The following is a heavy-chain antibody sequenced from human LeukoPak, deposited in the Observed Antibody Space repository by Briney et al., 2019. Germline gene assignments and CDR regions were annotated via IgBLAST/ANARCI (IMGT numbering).Heavy chain of an antibody. D-gene: IGHD1-26*01. CDR1: GHSFTNYW. J-gene: IGHJ4*02. CDR2: IYPDSSET. Sequence: GESLKISWKGSGHSFTNYWVAWVRQMPETGLEWMGIIYPDSSETRYSPSFQGQVTMSADKSISTTYLQWSSLKASDTAMYYCARHDRSGKYRRFDYWGQGTLVTVSS. V-gene: IGHV5-51*01. CDR3: ARHDRSGKYRRFDY.